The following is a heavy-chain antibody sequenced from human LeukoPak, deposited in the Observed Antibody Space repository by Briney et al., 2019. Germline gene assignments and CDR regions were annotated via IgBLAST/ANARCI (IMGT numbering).Heavy chain of an antibody. Sequence: ASVKVSCKASGYTFNTYGITWVRQAPGQGLEWMGWISAYNGDTNYAQKFQGRLTMTTDTSTSTAFMDLRRLRTDDTAVYYCARDSPTSAWYSGFVDPFDYWGQGTLVTVSS. J-gene: IGHJ4*02. CDR1: GYTFNTYG. CDR2: ISAYNGDT. D-gene: IGHD6-19*01. CDR3: ARDSPTSAWYSGFVDPFDY. V-gene: IGHV1-18*01.